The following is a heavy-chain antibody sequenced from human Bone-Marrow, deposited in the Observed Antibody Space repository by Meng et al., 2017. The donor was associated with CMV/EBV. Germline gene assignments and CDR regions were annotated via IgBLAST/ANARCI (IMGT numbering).Heavy chain of an antibody. V-gene: IGHV3-7*01. Sequence: GGSLRLSCAASGFTFSSYWMSWVRQAPGKGLEWVANIKQDGSEKYYVDSVKGRFTISRDNAKNSLYLQMNSLRAEDTAVYYCARGWAPLPYYYYGMDVWGQGTTVTVSS. CDR2: IKQDGSEK. D-gene: IGHD6-13*01. CDR3: ARGWAPLPYYYYGMDV. CDR1: GFTFSSYW. J-gene: IGHJ6*02.